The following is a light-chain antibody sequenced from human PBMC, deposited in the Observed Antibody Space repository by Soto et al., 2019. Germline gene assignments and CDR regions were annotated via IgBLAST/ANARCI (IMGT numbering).Light chain of an antibody. CDR1: QSVSSN. CDR2: GAS. CDR3: HQYDTWT. V-gene: IGKV3-20*01. J-gene: IGKJ1*01. Sequence: DILLTQSSATLPLSPGERATLSCTASQSVSSNLAWYQQKPAQAPRLLIYGASSRATGIPDRFSGSGSGTDFTLTISRLEPEDFAVYHCHQYDTWTFGQGTKLDIK.